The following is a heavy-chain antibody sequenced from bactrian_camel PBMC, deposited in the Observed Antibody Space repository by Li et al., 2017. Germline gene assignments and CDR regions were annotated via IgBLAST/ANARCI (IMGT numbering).Heavy chain of an antibody. CDR2: IHDAGST. V-gene: IGHV3S55*01. CDR1: GYTQGVYC. J-gene: IGHJ6*01. D-gene: IGHD3*01. CDR3: ATDAADAKWTGCHPSRTYFDH. Sequence: HVQLVESGGGSVQAGGSLRLSWAASGYTQGVYCMGWFRQAPGEEREGVAAIHDAGSTTYADSLKGRFTIYKDSAKTTLYLQMNSLKAEDTGVYYCATDAADAKWTGCHPSRTYFDHWGRGTQVTVS.